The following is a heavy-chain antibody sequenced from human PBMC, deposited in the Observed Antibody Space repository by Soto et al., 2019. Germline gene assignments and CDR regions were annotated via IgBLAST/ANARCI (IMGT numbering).Heavy chain of an antibody. V-gene: IGHV2-5*02. D-gene: IGHD1-1*01. CDR1: GFSLSTTGVG. Sequence: QITLKESSPTLAKPTQTLTLTCTFSGFSLSTTGVGVGWIRQPPGKALEWLALLYWDDEGRYSPSLKSRLTIAKDTSKNQVVLTMTDMDPADTATYYCAHRGIQFRRSTFDIWGQGTMVTVSS. CDR2: LYWDDEG. CDR3: AHRGIQFRRSTFDI. J-gene: IGHJ3*02.